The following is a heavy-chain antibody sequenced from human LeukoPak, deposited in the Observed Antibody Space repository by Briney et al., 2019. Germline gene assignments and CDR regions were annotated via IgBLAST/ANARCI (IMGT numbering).Heavy chain of an antibody. D-gene: IGHD1-26*01. CDR3: ASTRYRYSGSYYGNWFDP. CDR1: GGSISSYY. CDR2: IYYSGST. Sequence: SETLSLTCTVSGGSISSYYWSWMRQPPGKGLEWIGYIYYSGSTNYNPSLKSRVTISVDTSKNQFSLKLSSVTAADTAVYYCASTRYRYSGSYYGNWFDPWGQGTLVTVSS. V-gene: IGHV4-59*01. J-gene: IGHJ5*02.